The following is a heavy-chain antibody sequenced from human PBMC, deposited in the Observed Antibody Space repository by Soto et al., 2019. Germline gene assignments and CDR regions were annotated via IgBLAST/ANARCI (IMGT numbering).Heavy chain of an antibody. J-gene: IGHJ5*02. D-gene: IGHD4-4*01. CDR3: ARTSVSNYNWFDP. CDR1: GYTFTDYD. V-gene: IGHV1-18*01. CDR2: ISVDNGNT. Sequence: QGQLVQSGAEVKKPGASVKVSCKASGYTFTDYDISGVRQAPGQGLEWMGWISVDNGNTKYVESLQGRVTMTTDTSTSTAYMEVRSLRSDDTAVYYCARTSVSNYNWFDPWGQGTLVAVSS.